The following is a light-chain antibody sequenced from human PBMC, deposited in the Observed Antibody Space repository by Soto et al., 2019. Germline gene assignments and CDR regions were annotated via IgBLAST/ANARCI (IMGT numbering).Light chain of an antibody. Sequence: EIVLTQSPGTLSLSPGDRATLSCRASQSVSIYLAWYQQKPGQAPMLLIYDASNRVTGIPARFSGSGSGTDFTLTISSVEPEDFAVYYCQQRVDWLTFGGGTKLEIK. V-gene: IGKV3-11*01. CDR2: DAS. CDR3: QQRVDWLT. J-gene: IGKJ4*01. CDR1: QSVSIY.